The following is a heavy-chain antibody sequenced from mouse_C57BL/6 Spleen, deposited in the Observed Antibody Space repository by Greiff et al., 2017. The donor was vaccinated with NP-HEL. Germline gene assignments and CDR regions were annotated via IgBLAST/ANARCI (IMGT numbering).Heavy chain of an antibody. V-gene: IGHV1-64*01. CDR3: ARGSNYGRYAMDY. D-gene: IGHD2-5*01. J-gene: IGHJ4*01. CDR2: IHPNSGST. CDR1: GYTFTSYW. Sequence: QVHVKQPGAELVKPGASVKLSCKASGYTFTSYWMHWVKQRPGQGLEWIGMIHPNSGSTNYNEKFKSKATLTVDKSSSTAYMQLSSLTSEDSAVYYCARGSNYGRYAMDYWGQGTSVTVSS.